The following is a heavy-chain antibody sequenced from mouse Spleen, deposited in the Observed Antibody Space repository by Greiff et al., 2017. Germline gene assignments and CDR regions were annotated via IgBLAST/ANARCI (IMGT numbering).Heavy chain of an antibody. CDR1: GYTFTDYN. V-gene: IGHV1-22*01. D-gene: IGHD1-1*01. J-gene: IGHJ4*01. CDR3: ARGFYYYGSSYDAMDY. CDR2: INPNNGGT. Sequence: VQLQQSGPELVKPGASVKMSCKASGYTFTDYNMHWVKQSHGKSLEWIGYINPNNGGTSYNQKFKGKATLTVNKSSSTAYMELRSLTSEDSAVYYCARGFYYYGSSYDAMDYWGQGTSVTVSS.